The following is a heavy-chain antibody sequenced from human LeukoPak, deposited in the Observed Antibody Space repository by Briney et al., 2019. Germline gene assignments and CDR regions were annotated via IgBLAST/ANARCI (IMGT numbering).Heavy chain of an antibody. CDR1: GYTFTSYG. CDR3: ARDLALRHYYYYGMDV. D-gene: IGHD5-12*01. Sequence: ASVKVSCKASGYTFTSYGISWVRQAPGQGLEWMGWISAYNGNTNYAQKLQGRVTMTTDTSTSTAYMELRSPRSDDTGVYYCARDLALRHYYYYGMDVWGQGTTVTVSS. J-gene: IGHJ6*02. V-gene: IGHV1-18*01. CDR2: ISAYNGNT.